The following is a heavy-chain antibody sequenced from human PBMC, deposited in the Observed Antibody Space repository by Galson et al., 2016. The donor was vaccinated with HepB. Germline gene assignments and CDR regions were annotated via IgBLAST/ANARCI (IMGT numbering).Heavy chain of an antibody. CDR3: ARDRGGRGDYGMDV. CDR2: IGTAVDT. CDR1: GFTFSSYD. J-gene: IGHJ6*02. Sequence: SLRLSCAASGFTFSSYDMHWARQATGKGLEWVSAIGTAVDTYYPGSVKGRFTISRENAKTPLYLQMNSLRAGDTAVYYCARDRGGRGDYGMDVWGQGTTVTVSS. V-gene: IGHV3-13*01. D-gene: IGHD3-16*01.